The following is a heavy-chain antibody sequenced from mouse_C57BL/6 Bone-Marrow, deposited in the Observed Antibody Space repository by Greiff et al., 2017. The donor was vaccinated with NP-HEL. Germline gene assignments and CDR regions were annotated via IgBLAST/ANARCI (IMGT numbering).Heavy chain of an antibody. Sequence: VQLQQPGAELVKPGASVKLSCKASGYTFTSYWMQWVKQRPGQGLEWIGEIDPSDSYTNYNQKFKGKATLTVDTSSSTAYMQLSCLTSEDSAVYYCAVYYGSSLDYWGQGTTLTVSS. CDR3: AVYYGSSLDY. D-gene: IGHD1-1*01. CDR2: IDPSDSYT. V-gene: IGHV1-50*01. J-gene: IGHJ2*01. CDR1: GYTFTSYW.